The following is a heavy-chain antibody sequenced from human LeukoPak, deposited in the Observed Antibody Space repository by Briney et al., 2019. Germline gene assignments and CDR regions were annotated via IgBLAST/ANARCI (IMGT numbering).Heavy chain of an antibody. CDR3: ARVPDIVATFFDY. J-gene: IGHJ4*02. CDR1: GGTFSSYA. D-gene: IGHD5-12*01. V-gene: IGHV1-69*06. Sequence: SVKVSCKASGGTFSSYAISWVRQAPGQGLEWMGGIIPIFGTANYAQKFQGRVTITADKSTSTAYMELSSLRSEDTAVYYCARVPDIVATFFDYWGQGTLVTVSS. CDR2: IIPIFGTA.